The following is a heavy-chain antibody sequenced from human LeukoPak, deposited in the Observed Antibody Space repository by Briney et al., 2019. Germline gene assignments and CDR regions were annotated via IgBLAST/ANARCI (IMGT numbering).Heavy chain of an antibody. V-gene: IGHV4-34*01. CDR2: INHSGST. D-gene: IGHD6-19*01. J-gene: IGHJ4*02. CDR1: GGSFSGYY. CDR3: ARGVCGYDSDLRYSSGWYGDY. Sequence: SETLSLTCAVYGGSFSGYYWSWIRQPPGKGLEWIGEINHSGSTNYNPSLKSRVTISVDTSKNQFSLKLSSVTAADTAVHYCARGVCGYDSDLRYSSGWYGDYWGQGTLVTVSS.